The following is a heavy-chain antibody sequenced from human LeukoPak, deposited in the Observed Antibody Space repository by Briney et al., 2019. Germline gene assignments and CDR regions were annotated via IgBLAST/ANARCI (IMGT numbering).Heavy chain of an antibody. D-gene: IGHD3-22*01. CDR2: IYTSGST. V-gene: IGHV4-4*07. Sequence: SETLSLTCTVSGGSISSYYWSWIRQPAGKGLEWIGRIYTSGSTNYNPSLKSRVTMSVDTSKNQFSLKLSSVTAADTAVYYCARDAYDSSGLLRFPWFDPGAREPWSPSPQ. CDR3: ARDAYDSSGLLRFPWFDP. CDR1: GGSISSYY. J-gene: IGHJ5*02.